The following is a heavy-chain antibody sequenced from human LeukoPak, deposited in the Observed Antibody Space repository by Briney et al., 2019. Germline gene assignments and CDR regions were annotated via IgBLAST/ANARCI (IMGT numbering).Heavy chain of an antibody. V-gene: IGHV4-31*03. CDR1: GDSVTSGGYF. CDR2: ISNSGTT. CDR3: ARLVRTYYYDSSGYYWDY. Sequence: PSETLSLTCTVSGDSVTSGGYFWTWIRQHPGKGLEWIGYISNSGTTSYNPSLKSRVSISVDTSNNQLSLRLSSVTAADTAVYYCARLVRTYYYDSSGYYWDYWGQGTLVTVSS. J-gene: IGHJ4*02. D-gene: IGHD3-22*01.